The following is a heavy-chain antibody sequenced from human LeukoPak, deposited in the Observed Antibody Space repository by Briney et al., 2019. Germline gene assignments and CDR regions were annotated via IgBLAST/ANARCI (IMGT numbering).Heavy chain of an antibody. Sequence: SQTLSLTCAVSGGSISSGGYSWSWIRQPPGKGLEWIGYIYHSGSTYYNPSLKSRVTISVDRSKNQFSLRLSSVTAADTAVYYCARVLYGDYANWFDPWGQGTLVTVSS. CDR3: ARVLYGDYANWFDP. V-gene: IGHV4-30-2*01. CDR1: GGSISSGGYS. D-gene: IGHD4-17*01. J-gene: IGHJ5*02. CDR2: IYHSGST.